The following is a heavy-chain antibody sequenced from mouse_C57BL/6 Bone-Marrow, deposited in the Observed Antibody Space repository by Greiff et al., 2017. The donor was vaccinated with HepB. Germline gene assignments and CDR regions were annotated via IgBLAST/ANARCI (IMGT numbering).Heavy chain of an antibody. CDR2: IDPETGGT. CDR3: TSPSNYGAMDY. Sequence: VKLQESGAELVRPGASVTLSCKASGYTFTDYEMHWVKQTPVHGLEWIGAIDPETGGTAYNQKFKGKAILTADKSSSTAYMELRSLTSEDSAVYYCTSPSNYGAMDYWGQGTSVTVSS. J-gene: IGHJ4*01. D-gene: IGHD1-1*01. V-gene: IGHV1-15*01. CDR1: GYTFTDYE.